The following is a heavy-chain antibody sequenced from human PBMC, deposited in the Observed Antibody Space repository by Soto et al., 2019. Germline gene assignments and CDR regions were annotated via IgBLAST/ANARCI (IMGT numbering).Heavy chain of an antibody. D-gene: IGHD6-19*01. Sequence: SETLSLTCAVYGGSFSGYYWSWIRQPPGKGLEWVGEINHSGSTNYNPSLKSRVTISVDTSKNQFSLKLSSVTAADTAVYYCARDLAVAGMPIDYWGQGTLVTVSS. CDR2: INHSGST. CDR3: ARDLAVAGMPIDY. J-gene: IGHJ4*02. V-gene: IGHV4-34*01. CDR1: GGSFSGYY.